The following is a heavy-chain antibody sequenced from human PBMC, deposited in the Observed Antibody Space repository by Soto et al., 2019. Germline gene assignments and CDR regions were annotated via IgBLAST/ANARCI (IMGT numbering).Heavy chain of an antibody. CDR3: ARDDLFVHTGLDH. Sequence: QVQLVESGGGVVRPGTSLRLSCAATGFSFSAHGMHWVRQAPGKGLEWLAVINDGSEEGYADSVRGRFTISRDNARNILYLQMDNLRAEYSALYYCARDDLFVHTGLDHWGQGPVVTVSS. D-gene: IGHD3-10*02. CDR1: GFSFSAHG. V-gene: IGHV3-33*01. CDR2: INDGSEE. J-gene: IGHJ4*02.